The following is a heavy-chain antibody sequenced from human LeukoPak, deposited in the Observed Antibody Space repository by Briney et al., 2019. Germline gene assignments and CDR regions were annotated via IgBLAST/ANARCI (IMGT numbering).Heavy chain of an antibody. J-gene: IGHJ4*02. CDR3: ARDTVGSLDY. CDR2: IKQDGGTR. D-gene: IGHD1-26*01. V-gene: IGHV3-7*01. Sequence: PGGSLSLSCAVSGFPFSVYEMNWVRQAPGKGLEWVANIKQDGGTRHYADSLRGRFTISRDNPKNSLYLQMNSLRADDTAVYYCARDTVGSLDYWGQGILVTVAS. CDR1: GFPFSVYE.